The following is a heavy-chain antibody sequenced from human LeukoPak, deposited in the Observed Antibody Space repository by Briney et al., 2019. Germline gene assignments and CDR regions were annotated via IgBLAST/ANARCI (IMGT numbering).Heavy chain of an antibody. D-gene: IGHD1-1*01. J-gene: IGHJ4*02. CDR3: ARGTSDWNDYVNSYFFDN. Sequence: RPSETLSLTCAVSGGSISSSNWWSWVRQPPGKGLEWIGEIYHSGSTNYNPSLKSRLTISVDKSKNQFSLKLSSVTAADTAVYYCARGTSDWNDYVNSYFFDNWGQGTLVTVSS. V-gene: IGHV4-4*02. CDR1: GGSISSSNW. CDR2: IYHSGST.